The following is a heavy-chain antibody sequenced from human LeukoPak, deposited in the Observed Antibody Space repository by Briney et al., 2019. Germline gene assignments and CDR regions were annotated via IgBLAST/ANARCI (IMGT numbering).Heavy chain of an antibody. Sequence: GGSPRLSCAASGFTFSSYGMHWVRQAPGKGLEWVAVISYDGSNKYYADSVKGRFTISRDNSKNTLYLQMNSLRAEDTAVYYCAKDGDGTMIAVGSDYWGQGTLVTVSS. CDR1: GFTFSSYG. CDR2: ISYDGSNK. V-gene: IGHV3-30*18. D-gene: IGHD3-22*01. J-gene: IGHJ4*02. CDR3: AKDGDGTMIAVGSDY.